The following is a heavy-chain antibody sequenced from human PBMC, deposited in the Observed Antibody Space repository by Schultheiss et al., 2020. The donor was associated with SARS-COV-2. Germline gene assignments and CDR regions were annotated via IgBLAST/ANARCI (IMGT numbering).Heavy chain of an antibody. J-gene: IGHJ5*02. CDR1: GGSISSGDYY. V-gene: IGHV4-30-4*01. D-gene: IGHD2-15*01. CDR3: ARVFAYCSGGSCYSDWFDP. Sequence: SETLSLTCTVSGGSISSGDYYWSWIRQPPGKGLEWIGYIYHSGSTYYNPSLKSRVTISVDTSKNQFSLKLSSVTAADTAVYYCARVFAYCSGGSCYSDWFDPWGQGTLVTVSS. CDR2: IYHSGST.